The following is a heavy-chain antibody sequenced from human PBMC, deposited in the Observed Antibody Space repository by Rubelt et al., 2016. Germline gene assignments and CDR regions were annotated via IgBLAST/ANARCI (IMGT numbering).Heavy chain of an antibody. V-gene: IGHV4-39*07. CDR2: IYYSGST. CDR3: ARVGCSGGSCIIGWFDP. CDR1: GGSISSSSYY. D-gene: IGHD2-15*01. Sequence: QLQLQESGPGLVKPSETLSLACTVSGGSISSSSYYWGWIRQPPGKGLEWIGSIYYSGSTYYNPSPKVRVPILVDTSKNQFSLKLGAVTAADTAVYYCARVGCSGGSCIIGWFDPWGQGTLVTVSS. J-gene: IGHJ5*02.